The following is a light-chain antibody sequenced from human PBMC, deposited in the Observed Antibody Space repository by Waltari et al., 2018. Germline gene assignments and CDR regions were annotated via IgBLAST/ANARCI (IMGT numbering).Light chain of an antibody. CDR3: GTWDSSLSAVV. V-gene: IGLV1-51*01. CDR1: SSNIGNNS. J-gene: IGLJ2*01. CDR2: DNN. Sequence: QSVLPQPPSVSAAPGQKVTISCSGSSSNIGNNSVSWYQQPPGTAPKLLIYDNNKRPSAIPVRFSGSKSGTSATRGITGLQTGDEADYYCGTWDSSLSAVVFGGGTKLTVL.